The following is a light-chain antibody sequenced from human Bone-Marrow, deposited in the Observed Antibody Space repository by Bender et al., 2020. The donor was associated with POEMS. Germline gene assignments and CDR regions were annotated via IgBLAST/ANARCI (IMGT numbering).Light chain of an antibody. Sequence: QSVLTQPPSASGTPGQWVSISCSGSMSNIGSHYVYWYQHLPGTAPRLVVYSNYQRPSGVPARFSGSKSGTSASLAISDIQSEDEGDYYCSSWDDSLSGWVFGGGTKLTVL. V-gene: IGLV1-47*02. J-gene: IGLJ3*02. CDR3: SSWDDSLSGWV. CDR1: MSNIGSHY. CDR2: SNY.